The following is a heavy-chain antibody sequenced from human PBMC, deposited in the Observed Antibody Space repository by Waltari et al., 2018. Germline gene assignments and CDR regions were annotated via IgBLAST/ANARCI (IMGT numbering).Heavy chain of an antibody. J-gene: IGHJ5*02. D-gene: IGHD2-21*02. Sequence: QVQLVQSGAEVKKPGSSVKVSCKASGGTFSSYAISWVRQAPGPGLEWMGGIIPIFGTANYAQKFQGRVTITADESTSTAYMELSSLRSEDTAVYYCAGSKGLLAYCGGDCYSLGNNWFDPWGQGTLVTVSS. V-gene: IGHV1-69*12. CDR1: GGTFSSYA. CDR2: IIPIFGTA. CDR3: AGSKGLLAYCGGDCYSLGNNWFDP.